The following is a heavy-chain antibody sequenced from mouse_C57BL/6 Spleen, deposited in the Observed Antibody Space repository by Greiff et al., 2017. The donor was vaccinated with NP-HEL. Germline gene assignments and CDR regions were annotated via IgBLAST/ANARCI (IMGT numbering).Heavy chain of an antibody. Sequence: VQLQQSGPELVKPGASVKISCKASGYSFTGYYMNWVKQSPEKSLEWIGEINPSTGGTTYNQKFKAKATLTVDKSSSTAYMQLKSLTSEDSAVYYCAREDDSRSLDYWGQGTTLTVSS. J-gene: IGHJ2*01. CDR3: AREDDSRSLDY. CDR2: INPSTGGT. V-gene: IGHV1-42*01. D-gene: IGHD2-4*01. CDR1: GYSFTGYY.